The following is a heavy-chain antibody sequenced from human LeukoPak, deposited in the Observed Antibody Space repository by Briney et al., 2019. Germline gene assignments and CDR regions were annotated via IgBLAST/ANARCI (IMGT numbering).Heavy chain of an antibody. V-gene: IGHV3-30-3*01. D-gene: IGHD2-21*02. CDR2: ISYDGSNK. Sequence: GRSLRLSCAASGFTFSSYAMHWVRQAPGKGLEWVAVISYDGSNKYYADSVKGRFTISRDNSKNTLYLQMNSLRAEDTAVYYCARDNVDGVVVTAIYSYWGQGTLVTVSS. J-gene: IGHJ4*02. CDR1: GFTFSSYA. CDR3: ARDNVDGVVVTAIYSY.